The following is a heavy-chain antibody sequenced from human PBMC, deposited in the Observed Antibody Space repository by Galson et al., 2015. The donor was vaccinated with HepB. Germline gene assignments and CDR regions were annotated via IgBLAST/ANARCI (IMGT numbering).Heavy chain of an antibody. CDR2: IWSDGSYR. V-gene: IGHV3-33*01. J-gene: IGHJ6*02. CDR1: GCDLSSYG. D-gene: IGHD3-10*01. CDR3: MRDVKWVGDTLFYFGTDV. Sequence: SLRLSCAAAGCDLSSYGMQWVRQAPRHALEGVAGIWSDGSYRYYGDYVTGRFTVTRDKSKNTMLRQMHSLRVEDTAVYYCMRDVKWVGDTLFYFGTDVWGQGAMVTVSS.